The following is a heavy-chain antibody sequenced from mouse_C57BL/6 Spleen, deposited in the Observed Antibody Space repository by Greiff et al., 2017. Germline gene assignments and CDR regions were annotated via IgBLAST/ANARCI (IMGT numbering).Heavy chain of an antibody. CDR3: VRVDYYGSGYFDV. J-gene: IGHJ1*03. V-gene: IGHV10-1*01. Sequence: EVKLMESGGGLVQPKGSLKLSCAASGFSFNTYAMNWVRQAPGKGLEWVARIRSKSNNYATYYADSVKDRFTISRDDSESMLYLQMNNLKTEDTAMYYCVRVDYYGSGYFDVWGTGTTVTVSS. CDR2: IRSKSNNYAT. D-gene: IGHD1-1*01. CDR1: GFSFNTYA.